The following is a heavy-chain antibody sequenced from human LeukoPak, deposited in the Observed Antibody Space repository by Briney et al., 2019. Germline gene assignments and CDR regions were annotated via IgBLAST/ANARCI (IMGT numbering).Heavy chain of an antibody. CDR3: AKDLLQGGSGSPSGY. V-gene: IGHV3-23*01. CDR2: ISGSGGVT. D-gene: IGHD3-10*01. CDR1: GFTFSRYA. Sequence: GGSLRLSCAASGFTFSRYAMSWVRQAPGKGLEWVSGISGSGGVTNYADSVKGRFTISRDNSRNTLYLQMNSLRAEDTAVYYCAKDLLQGGSGSPSGYWGQGTLVTVSS. J-gene: IGHJ4*02.